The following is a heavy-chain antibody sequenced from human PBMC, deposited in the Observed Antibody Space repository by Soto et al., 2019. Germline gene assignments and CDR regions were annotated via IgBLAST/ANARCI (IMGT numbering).Heavy chain of an antibody. CDR3: ARDDEGGSYCDLGY. J-gene: IGHJ4*02. V-gene: IGHV3-30-3*01. CDR1: GFTFNSYA. Sequence: QPEGPLRLSCAASGFTFNSYAMHWVRQAPGKGLEWVAVILYDGSNKYYADSVKGRFSISRDNSKNTLYLQMNSLRDEDTAVYYCARDDEGGSYCDLGYWGQGTQVTVSS. CDR2: ILYDGSNK. D-gene: IGHD3-10*01.